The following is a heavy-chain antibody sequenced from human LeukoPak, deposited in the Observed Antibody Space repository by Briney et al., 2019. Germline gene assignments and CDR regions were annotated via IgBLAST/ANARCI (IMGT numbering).Heavy chain of an antibody. Sequence: PSETLSLTCAVYGVSFSGYYWSWIRQPPGKGLEWIGEINHSGSTNYNPSLKSRVTISVDTSKNQFSLKLSSVTAADTAVYYCAGEGGYYDFWSGYYTGTLFDYWGQGTLVTVSS. D-gene: IGHD3-3*01. V-gene: IGHV4-34*01. J-gene: IGHJ4*02. CDR2: INHSGST. CDR3: AGEGGYYDFWSGYYTGTLFDY. CDR1: GVSFSGYY.